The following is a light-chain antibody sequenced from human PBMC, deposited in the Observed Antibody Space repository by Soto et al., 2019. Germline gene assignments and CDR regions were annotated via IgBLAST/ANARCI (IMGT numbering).Light chain of an antibody. V-gene: IGLV2-8*01. CDR2: EVT. CDR3: SSYTGTNNAL. Sequence: QSALTQPPSASGSPGQSVTISCTGTSSDVGGYNYVSWYKQHPGKAPKLMIYEVTKRPSGVPDRFSGSKSGNTASLTVSGLQAEDEADYYCSSYTGTNNALFGGGTKLTVL. J-gene: IGLJ2*01. CDR1: SSDVGGYNY.